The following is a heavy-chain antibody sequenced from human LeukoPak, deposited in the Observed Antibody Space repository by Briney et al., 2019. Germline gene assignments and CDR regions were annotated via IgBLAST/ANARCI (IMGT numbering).Heavy chain of an antibody. Sequence: SETLSLTCTVSGYSISSGYYWGWIRQPPGKGLEWIGSIYHSGSTYYNPSLKSRVTISVDTSKNQFSLKLSSVTAADTAVYYCARVVMITFGGVIVSEVYFDYWGRGTLVTVSS. V-gene: IGHV4-38-2*02. J-gene: IGHJ4*02. D-gene: IGHD3-16*02. CDR2: IYHSGST. CDR1: GYSISSGYY. CDR3: ARVVMITFGGVIVSEVYFDY.